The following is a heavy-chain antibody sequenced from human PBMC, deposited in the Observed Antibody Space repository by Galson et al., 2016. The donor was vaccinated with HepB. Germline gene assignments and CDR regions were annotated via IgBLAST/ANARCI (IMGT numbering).Heavy chain of an antibody. J-gene: IGHJ3*02. Sequence: SLRLSCAASGFTFSTYAMNWGRQAPGKGLKWVSVVSFSGDTIHYTDSVKGRFTISRDNSKKTLYLQMNSLRVEDTADYYCAKDRRYNWNYGSAFDIWGQGTMVTVS. CDR2: VSFSGDTI. D-gene: IGHD1-7*01. CDR1: GFTFSTYA. CDR3: AKDRRYNWNYGSAFDI. V-gene: IGHV3-23*01.